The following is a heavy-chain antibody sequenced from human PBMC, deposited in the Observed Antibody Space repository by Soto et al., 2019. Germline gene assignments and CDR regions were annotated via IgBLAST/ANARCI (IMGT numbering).Heavy chain of an antibody. CDR2: INAGNGNT. CDR1: GYTFTSYA. D-gene: IGHD2-15*01. Sequence: QVQLVQSGAEVKKPGASVKVSCKASGYTFTSYAMHWVRQAPGQRLEWMGWINAGNGNTKYSQKFQGRVTITRDTASSTAYMELSSLRAEETAVYYCARDLGGWPDYWGQGTLVTVSS. CDR3: ARDLGGWPDY. J-gene: IGHJ4*02. V-gene: IGHV1-3*01.